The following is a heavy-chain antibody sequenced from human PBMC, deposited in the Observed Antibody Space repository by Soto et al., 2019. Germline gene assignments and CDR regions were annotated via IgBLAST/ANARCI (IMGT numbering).Heavy chain of an antibody. CDR1: GGSISSGDYY. D-gene: IGHD3-22*01. V-gene: IGHV4-30-4*01. Sequence: SETLSLTCTVSGGSISSGDYYWSWIRQPPGKGLEWIGYIYYSGSTYYNPSLKSRVTISVDTSKNQFSLKLSSVTAADTAVYYCARETRYYDSSDFDYWGQGTLVTVSS. CDR2: IYYSGST. J-gene: IGHJ4*02. CDR3: ARETRYYDSSDFDY.